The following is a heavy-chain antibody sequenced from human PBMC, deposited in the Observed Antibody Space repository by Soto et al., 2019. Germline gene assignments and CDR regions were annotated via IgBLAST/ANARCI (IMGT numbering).Heavy chain of an antibody. V-gene: IGHV3-23*01. Sequence: GGSLRLSCAASGFTFSSYAMSWVRQAPGKGLEWVSGISGRGGSTYYADSVKGRFTISRDNSKNTLYLQMNSLRAEDTAVYYCAKAAIPVAGTRDLGYWGQGTLVTVSS. J-gene: IGHJ4*02. CDR2: ISGRGGST. CDR1: GFTFSSYA. CDR3: AKAAIPVAGTRDLGY. D-gene: IGHD6-13*01.